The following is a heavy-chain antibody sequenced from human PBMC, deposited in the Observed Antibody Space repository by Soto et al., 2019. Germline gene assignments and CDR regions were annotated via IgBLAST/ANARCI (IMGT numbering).Heavy chain of an antibody. J-gene: IGHJ4*02. V-gene: IGHV3-33*01. CDR3: AREGAVAGSQDF. D-gene: IGHD6-19*01. CDR1: GFMFSDYG. CDR2: IWYDGNYK. Sequence: GGSLRLSCAASGFMFSDYGMHWVRQAPGKGLEWVAIIWYDGNYKYYSESAKGRFTISRDNSNNTLYLQMNNLRVEDTAVYFCAREGAVAGSQDFWGQGTLVTVSS.